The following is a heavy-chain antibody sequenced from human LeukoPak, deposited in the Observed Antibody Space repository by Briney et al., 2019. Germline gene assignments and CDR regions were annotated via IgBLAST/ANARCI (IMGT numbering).Heavy chain of an antibody. CDR2: INHSGST. CDR1: GGSFSGYY. CDR3: ARPRTTYYYDSSGYQRIFQH. Sequence: SSETLSLTCAVYGGSFSGYYWSWIRQPPGKGLEWIGEINHSGSTNYNPSLKSRVTISVDTSKNQFSLKLSSVTAADTAVYYCARPRTTYYYDSSGYQRIFQHWGQGTLVTVSS. J-gene: IGHJ1*01. D-gene: IGHD3-22*01. V-gene: IGHV4-34*01.